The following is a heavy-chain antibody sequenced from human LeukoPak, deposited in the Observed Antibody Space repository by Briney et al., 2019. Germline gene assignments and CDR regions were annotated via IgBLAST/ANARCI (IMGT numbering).Heavy chain of an antibody. CDR2: ISGSGGST. CDR3: AKTLSRTSFIGIWFDP. D-gene: IGHD2-2*01. V-gene: IGHV3-23*01. CDR1: GFTFSSYA. J-gene: IGHJ5*02. Sequence: PGGSLRLSCAASGFTFSSYAMSWVRQAPGKGLEWVSAISGSGGSTYYADSVKGRFTISRDNSKNTLYLQMNSLRAEDTAVYYCAKTLSRTSFIGIWFDPWGQGTLVTVSS.